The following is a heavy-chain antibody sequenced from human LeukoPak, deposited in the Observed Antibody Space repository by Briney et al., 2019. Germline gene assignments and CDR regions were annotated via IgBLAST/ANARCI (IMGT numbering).Heavy chain of an antibody. J-gene: IGHJ4*02. CDR1: GFLVSSKY. V-gene: IGHV3-66*01. CDR3: VRVDDYGDYPYYFDS. Sequence: GGSLRLACAASGFLVSSKYMSWVRQAPGKGLEWVSVIYSGGSTYYADSVKGRFTISRDNSKNTVYLQMNSLRAEDTAVYYCVRVDDYGDYPYYFDSWGQGTLVTVSS. CDR2: IYSGGST. D-gene: IGHD4-17*01.